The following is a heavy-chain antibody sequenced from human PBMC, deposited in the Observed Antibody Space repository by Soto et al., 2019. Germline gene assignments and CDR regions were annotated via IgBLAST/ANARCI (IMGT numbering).Heavy chain of an antibody. CDR3: AKARYTCFYCSGGDCFDFDH. D-gene: IGHD2-15*01. V-gene: IGHV3-23*01. CDR1: GFTFINNA. CDR2: IKGGDGST. J-gene: IGHJ4*02. Sequence: GYLRLSCAASGFTFINNAMSWVRQAPGKGLEWVSAIKGGDGSTYYADSVKGRFTISRDNSKNTLYLQMNSLRAEDTAVYYCAKARYTCFYCSGGDCFDFDHCGQXSLVTVSS.